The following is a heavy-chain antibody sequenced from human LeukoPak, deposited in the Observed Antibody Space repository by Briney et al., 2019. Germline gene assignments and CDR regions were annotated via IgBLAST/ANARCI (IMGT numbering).Heavy chain of an antibody. CDR2: IKSKTDGGTT. Sequence: GGSLRLSCAASGFTFSNAWMSWVRQAPGKGLEWVGRIKSKTDGGTTDYAAPVKGRFTISRDDSKNTLYLQMNSLKTEDTAVYYCTTHHGYSSGWYSLFARPKAPFFDYWGQGTLVTVSS. CDR1: GFTFSNAW. V-gene: IGHV3-15*01. D-gene: IGHD6-19*01. J-gene: IGHJ4*02. CDR3: TTHHGYSSGWYSLFARPKAPFFDY.